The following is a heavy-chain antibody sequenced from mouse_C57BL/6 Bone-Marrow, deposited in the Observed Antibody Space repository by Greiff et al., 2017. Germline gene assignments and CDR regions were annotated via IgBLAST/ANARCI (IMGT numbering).Heavy chain of an antibody. CDR1: AYAFSSYW. Sequence: VQLQQSGAELVKPGASVQISCKASAYAFSSYWMNWVTQRPGKGLEWIGQLYPGDGDTNYNGKFKGKATLTADKSSSTAYMQLSSLTSEDSAVYFCARYGGSPDYFDTWRQGATRTVS. CDR3: ARYGGSPDYFDT. V-gene: IGHV1-80*01. J-gene: IGHJ2*01. CDR2: LYPGDGDT. D-gene: IGHD1-1*01.